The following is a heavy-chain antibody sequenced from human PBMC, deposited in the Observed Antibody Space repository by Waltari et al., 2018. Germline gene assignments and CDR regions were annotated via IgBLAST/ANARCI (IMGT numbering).Heavy chain of an antibody. J-gene: IGHJ5*02. CDR2: INPNSGGT. CDR1: GYAFTAYF. D-gene: IGHD4-4*01. CDR3: AREATVTTSSWWFDP. Sequence: QVQLVQSGAEVKKPGASVKVSCNASGYAFTAYFTSWVRPAPGVGLEWMGWINPNSGGTNYAQKLQGRVTMTRDTSISTAYMELSRLRSDDTAVYYCAREATVTTSSWWFDPWGQGTLVTVSS. V-gene: IGHV1-2*02.